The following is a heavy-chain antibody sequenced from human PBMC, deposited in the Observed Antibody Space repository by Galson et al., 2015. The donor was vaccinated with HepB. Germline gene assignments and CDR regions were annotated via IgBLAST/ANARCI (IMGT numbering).Heavy chain of an antibody. Sequence: SLRLSCAASGFTFNKYAMAWVRKAPGKGLEWVSTIGGSGDGTSYVDSVKGRVTVSRDNSRNTVYLNINNLRAEDTAVYYCAKFPYAPLSYNFYFHMDVWGKGTTVTVSS. V-gene: IGHV3-23*01. CDR1: GFTFNKYA. CDR2: IGGSGDGT. CDR3: AKFPYAPLSYNFYFHMDV. D-gene: IGHD2-2*01. J-gene: IGHJ6*03.